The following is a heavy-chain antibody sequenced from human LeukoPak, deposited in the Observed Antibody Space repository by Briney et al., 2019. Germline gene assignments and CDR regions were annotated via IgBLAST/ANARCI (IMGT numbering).Heavy chain of an antibody. CDR3: ASPDLGDSSGYHYYFDY. D-gene: IGHD3-22*01. CDR1: GGTFSSYA. V-gene: IGHV1-69*13. J-gene: IGHJ4*02. Sequence: SVKVSCKASGGTFSSYAISWVRQAPGQGLEWMGGIIPILGTANYAQKFQGRVTITADESTSTAYMELSSLRSEDTAVYYCASPDLGDSSGYHYYFDYWGQGTLVTVSS. CDR2: IIPILGTA.